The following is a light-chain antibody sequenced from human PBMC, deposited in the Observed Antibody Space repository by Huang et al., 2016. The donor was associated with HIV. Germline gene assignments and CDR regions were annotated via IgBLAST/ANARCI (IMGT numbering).Light chain of an antibody. J-gene: IGKJ4*01. CDR3: QQYYSSPLT. CDR2: WAS. CDR1: QSVLYRANNNNY. V-gene: IGKV4-1*01. Sequence: DIVMTQSPDSLTVSLGERATINCKSSQSVLYRANNNNYLAWYQQKPGQPPKLLIYWASTRDSGVPDRFSGSGSETDFTLTISSLQAEDVAVYYCQQYYSSPLTFGGGTKVEIK.